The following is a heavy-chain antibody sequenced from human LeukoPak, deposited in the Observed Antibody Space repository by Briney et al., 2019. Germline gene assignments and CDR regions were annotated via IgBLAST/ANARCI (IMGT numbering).Heavy chain of an antibody. CDR2: SRNKANSYTT. J-gene: IGHJ4*02. V-gene: IGHV3-72*01. CDR3: ARPGTTGTTTTDY. D-gene: IGHD1-1*01. Sequence: GGSLRLSCAAPGFTFSDHYMDWVRQAPGKGLEWVGRSRNKANSYTTDYAASVRGRFTISRDASQNSLYLHMNSLKTEDTAVYYCARPGTTGTTTTDYWGQGTLVTVSS. CDR1: GFTFSDHY.